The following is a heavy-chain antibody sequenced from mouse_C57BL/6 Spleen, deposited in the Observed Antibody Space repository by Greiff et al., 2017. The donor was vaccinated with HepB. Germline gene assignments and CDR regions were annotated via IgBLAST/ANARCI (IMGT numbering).Heavy chain of an antibody. CDR2: IYPGSGNT. CDR3: ASPYYYGSSLAY. Sequence: VQGVESGPELVKPGASVKISCKASGYSFTSYYIHWVKQRPGQGLEWIGWIYPGSGNTKYNEKFKGKATLTADTSSSTAYMQLSSLTSEDSAVYYCASPYYYGSSLAYWGQGTLVTVSA. V-gene: IGHV1-66*01. CDR1: GYSFTSYY. D-gene: IGHD1-1*01. J-gene: IGHJ3*01.